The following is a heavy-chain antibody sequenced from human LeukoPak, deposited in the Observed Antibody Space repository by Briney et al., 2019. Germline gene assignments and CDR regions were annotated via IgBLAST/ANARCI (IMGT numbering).Heavy chain of an antibody. CDR2: LSGSGGST. Sequence: GGSLRLSCAASGFTFSNYGMSWVRQAPGKGLEWVSTLSGSGGSTYYADSVKGRFTISRDNSKNTLYLQMNSLRAEDTAVYYCAKFVVVAAPAFDIWGQGTMVTVSS. CDR3: AKFVVVAAPAFDI. J-gene: IGHJ3*02. V-gene: IGHV3-23*01. CDR1: GFTFSNYG. D-gene: IGHD2-15*01.